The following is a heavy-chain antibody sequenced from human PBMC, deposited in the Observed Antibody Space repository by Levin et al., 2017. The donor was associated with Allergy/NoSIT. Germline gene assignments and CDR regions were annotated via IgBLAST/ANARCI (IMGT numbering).Heavy chain of an antibody. V-gene: IGHV4-34*01. CDR2: INHSGAA. Sequence: SETLSLTCAVYGESFSGYYCTWIRQPPGKGLDWIGEINHSGAATHNPSLWSRVTLPVATSKNQFSLKLNSVTAAATAVYYCARGNFLQLEVRVGVEYWSQGTLGPVTS. J-gene: IGHJ4*02. CDR1: GESFSGYY. D-gene: IGHD5-24*01. CDR3: ARGNFLQLEVRVGVEY.